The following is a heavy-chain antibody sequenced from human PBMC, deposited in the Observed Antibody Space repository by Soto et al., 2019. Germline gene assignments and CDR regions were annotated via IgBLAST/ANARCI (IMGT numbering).Heavy chain of an antibody. CDR3: THRGAHYYDSSGYYTWFDP. Sequence: QITLKESGPTLVKPTQTLTLTCTFSGFSLSTSGVGVGWIRQPPGKALEWLALIYWDDDKRYSPSLKSRLTLNKDTSKNPVVLTMTNMDPVDTATYYCTHRGAHYYDSSGYYTWFDPWGQGTLVTVSS. CDR2: IYWDDDK. CDR1: GFSLSTSGVG. J-gene: IGHJ5*02. D-gene: IGHD3-22*01. V-gene: IGHV2-5*02.